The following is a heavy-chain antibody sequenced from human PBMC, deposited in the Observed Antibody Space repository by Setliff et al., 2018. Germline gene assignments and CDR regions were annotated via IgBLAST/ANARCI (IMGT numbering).Heavy chain of an antibody. CDR3: VREGVDTRSSTDYRYYMDV. Sequence: VKVSCKASGGTFTKYGISWVRQAPGQGLEWMGGTIPMFGTTNYARKFQGRVTIISDESTSTAYMQLSSLGSEDTAVYYCVREGVDTRSSTDYRYYMDVWGKGTTVTVSS. CDR2: TIPMFGTT. CDR1: GGTFTKYG. D-gene: IGHD5-18*01. V-gene: IGHV1-69*13. J-gene: IGHJ6*03.